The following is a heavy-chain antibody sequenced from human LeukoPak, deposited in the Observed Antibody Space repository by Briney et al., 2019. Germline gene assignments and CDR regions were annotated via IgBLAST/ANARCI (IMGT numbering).Heavy chain of an antibody. CDR1: GFTFSAYA. CDR3: AKDLGGEYNIFDY. CDR2: VRYGGSIK. Sequence: GGSLRLSCAASGFTFSAYAMHWIRQAPGRGLEWVAFVRYGGSIKYYADSVKGRFTISRDHSKNTLYLQMNSLRAEDTAVYCCAKDLGGEYNIFDYWGQGTLVTVSS. D-gene: IGHD3-9*01. V-gene: IGHV3-30*02. J-gene: IGHJ4*02.